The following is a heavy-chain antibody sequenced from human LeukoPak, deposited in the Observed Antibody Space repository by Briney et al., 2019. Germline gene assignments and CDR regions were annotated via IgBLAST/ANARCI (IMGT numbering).Heavy chain of an antibody. CDR3: ARDSTLQQLVGVTGYFDY. Sequence: GGSLRLSCAASGFTFSDYYMSWIRQAPGKGLEWVSYISSSSSYTNYADSVKGRFTISRDNAKNSLYLQMNSLRAEDTAVYYCARDSTLQQLVGVTGYFDYWRQGTLVTVSS. D-gene: IGHD6-13*01. V-gene: IGHV3-11*05. CDR1: GFTFSDYY. CDR2: ISSSSSYT. J-gene: IGHJ4*02.